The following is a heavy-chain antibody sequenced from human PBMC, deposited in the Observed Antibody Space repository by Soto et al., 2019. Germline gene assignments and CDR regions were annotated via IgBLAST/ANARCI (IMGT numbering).Heavy chain of an antibody. V-gene: IGHV3-33*01. D-gene: IGHD3-22*01. CDR3: ARATPTYDSSGYYYLPDY. Sequence: QVQLVESGGGVVQPGRSQRLSCAASGFTFSSYGMHWVRQAPGKGLEWVAVIWNDGSNKYYADSVKGRVTISRDNSKNTLYLRMNSLRAEDTAVYYCARATPTYDSSGYYYLPDYWGQGTLVTVSS. CDR2: IWNDGSNK. CDR1: GFTFSSYG. J-gene: IGHJ4*02.